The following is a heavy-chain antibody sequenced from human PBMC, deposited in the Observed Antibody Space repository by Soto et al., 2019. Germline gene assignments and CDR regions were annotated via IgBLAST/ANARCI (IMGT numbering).Heavy chain of an antibody. CDR2: ISYDGSNK. V-gene: IGHV3-30-3*01. CDR3: ARQRRQLVLLDY. J-gene: IGHJ4*02. D-gene: IGHD6-13*01. Sequence: VQLVESGGGVVRPGRSLRLSCAASGFTFSSYAMHWVRQAPGKGLEWVAVISYDGSNKYYADSVKGRFTISRDNSKNTLYLQMNSLRAEDTAVYYCARQRRQLVLLDYWGQGTLVTVSS. CDR1: GFTFSSYA.